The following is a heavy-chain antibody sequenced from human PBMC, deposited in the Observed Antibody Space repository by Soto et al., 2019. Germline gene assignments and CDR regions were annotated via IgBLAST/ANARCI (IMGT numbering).Heavy chain of an antibody. J-gene: IGHJ5*02. CDR1: GGSFSGYY. Sequence: SETLSLTCAVYGGSFSGYYWSWIRQPPGKGLEWIGEINHSGSTNYNPSLKSRVTISVDTSKNQFSLKLSSVTAADTAVYYCARATYDSSGYKSWFDPWGQGTLVTVSS. CDR2: INHSGST. V-gene: IGHV4-34*01. CDR3: ARATYDSSGYKSWFDP. D-gene: IGHD3-22*01.